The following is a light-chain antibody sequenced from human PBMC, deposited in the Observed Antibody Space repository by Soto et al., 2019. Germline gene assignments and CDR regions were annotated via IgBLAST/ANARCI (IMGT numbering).Light chain of an antibody. CDR1: SGSVSTNYY. Sequence: QTVVTQEPSFSVSPGGTVTLTCGLSSGSVSTNYYPSWYQQTPGQGPRTLIYSTNIRSSGVPDRFSGSILGNKAALTNTGAQADDESGYFCVLYMGSGIPPVFGGGTKLTVL. CDR3: VLYMGSGIPPV. J-gene: IGLJ3*02. V-gene: IGLV8-61*01. CDR2: STN.